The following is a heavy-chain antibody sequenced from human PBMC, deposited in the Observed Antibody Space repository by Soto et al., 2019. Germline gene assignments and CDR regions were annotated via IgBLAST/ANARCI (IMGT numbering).Heavy chain of an antibody. D-gene: IGHD3-9*01. Sequence: SETLSLTCTVSGGSISSYYWSWIRQPAGKGLEWIGRIYTSGSTNYNPSLKSRVTMSVDTSKNQFSLKLSSVTAADTAVYYCARTPNDVVLTGYPFDYWGQGTLVTV. J-gene: IGHJ4*02. CDR1: GGSISSYY. V-gene: IGHV4-4*07. CDR3: ARTPNDVVLTGYPFDY. CDR2: IYTSGST.